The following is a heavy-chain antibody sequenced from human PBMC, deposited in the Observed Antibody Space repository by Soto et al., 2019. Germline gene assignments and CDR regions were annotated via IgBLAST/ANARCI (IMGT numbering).Heavy chain of an antibody. V-gene: IGHV3-30-3*01. CDR1: GFTFSSYA. CDR2: ISYDGSNK. J-gene: IGHJ6*02. D-gene: IGHD1-1*01. CDR3: GGYRRHWIGYGMDV. Sequence: QVQLVESGGGVVQPGRSLRLSCAASGFTFSSYAMHWVRQAPGKGLEWVAVISYDGSNKYYADSVKGRFTISRDNSKNTLYLQMNSLRAEDTAVYYCGGYRRHWIGYGMDVWGQGTTVTVSS.